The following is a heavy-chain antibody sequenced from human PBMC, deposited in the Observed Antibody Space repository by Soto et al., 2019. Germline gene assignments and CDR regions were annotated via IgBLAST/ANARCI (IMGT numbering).Heavy chain of an antibody. CDR2: IYYSGST. Sequence: SATRSLTCTVSGGSISSGGYYWSWIRQHPGKGLEWIGYIYYSGSTYYNPSHKSRVTISVDTSKNQFSLKLSSVTAADTAVYYCAGTLVPAANSYYNYGMDVWGQGTTVTVSS. CDR1: GGSISSGGYY. V-gene: IGHV4-31*03. CDR3: AGTLVPAANSYYNYGMDV. J-gene: IGHJ6*02. D-gene: IGHD2-2*01.